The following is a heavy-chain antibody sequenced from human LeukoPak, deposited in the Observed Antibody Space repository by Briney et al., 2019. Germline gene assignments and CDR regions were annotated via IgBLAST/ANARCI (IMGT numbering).Heavy chain of an antibody. CDR3: ASQDSYGYAFGS. V-gene: IGHV4-4*07. Sequence: SSETLSLTCTVSGGSISSYYWSWLRQPAGKGLEWIGRIYTSGSTNYNPSLKSRVTMSVDTSKNQFSLQLSSVSAAYTAVYYCASQDSYGYAFGSWAQGTLFTVSS. D-gene: IGHD5-18*01. J-gene: IGHJ4*02. CDR1: GGSISSYY. CDR2: IYTSGST.